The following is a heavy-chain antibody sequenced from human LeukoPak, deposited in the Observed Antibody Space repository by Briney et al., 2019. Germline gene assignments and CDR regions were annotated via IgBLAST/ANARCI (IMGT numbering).Heavy chain of an antibody. J-gene: IGHJ4*02. D-gene: IGHD6-13*01. CDR3: ARAASTGTVDY. Sequence: SWVRQAPGKALEWVANINQDGSETYYVDSVEGRFTISRDNTKNSLYLQMNSLRAEDTALYFCARAASTGTVDYWGQGTMVTVSS. V-gene: IGHV3-7*01. CDR2: INQDGSET.